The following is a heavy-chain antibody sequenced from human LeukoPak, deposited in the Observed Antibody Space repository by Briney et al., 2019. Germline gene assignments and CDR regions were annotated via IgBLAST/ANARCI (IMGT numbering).Heavy chain of an antibody. Sequence: GGSLRLSCAASGFTFNTYTMNWVRKAPGKGQEWVSYISGSSGIIDYADSVRGRFTISRDNAKNSLYLQMNSLRAEDTAVYYCARASTSYESSGQLPFDYWGQGTLVTVSS. CDR1: GFTFNTYT. CDR3: ARASTSYESSGQLPFDY. CDR2: ISGSSGII. J-gene: IGHJ4*02. V-gene: IGHV3-48*01. D-gene: IGHD3-22*01.